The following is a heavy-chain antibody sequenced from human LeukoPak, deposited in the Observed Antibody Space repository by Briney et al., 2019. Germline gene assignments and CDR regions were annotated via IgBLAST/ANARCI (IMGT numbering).Heavy chain of an antibody. V-gene: IGHV1-2*06. D-gene: IGHD3-22*01. CDR2: INPYSGGT. Sequence: ASVKVSCKASGYTFTVCYIHWVRQAPGQGLEWMGRINPYSGGTNYAQNFQDRVTMTRDTSISTAYMELSRLRSDDTALYYCARDTDYYDSSGYSLDAFDIWGQGTMVTVSS. CDR1: GYTFTVCY. J-gene: IGHJ3*02. CDR3: ARDTDYYDSSGYSLDAFDI.